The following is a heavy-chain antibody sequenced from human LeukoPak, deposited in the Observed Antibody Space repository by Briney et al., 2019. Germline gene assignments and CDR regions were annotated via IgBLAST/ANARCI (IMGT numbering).Heavy chain of an antibody. CDR1: GGSISSGSYY. Sequence: PSQTLSLTCTVSGGSISSGSYYWSWIRQPAGKGLEWIGRIYTSGSTNYNPSLKSRVTISVDTSKNQFSLKLSSVTAADTAVYYCARDDYGDYVDYWGQGTLVTVSS. D-gene: IGHD4-17*01. J-gene: IGHJ4*02. CDR3: ARDDYGDYVDY. CDR2: IYTSGST. V-gene: IGHV4-61*02.